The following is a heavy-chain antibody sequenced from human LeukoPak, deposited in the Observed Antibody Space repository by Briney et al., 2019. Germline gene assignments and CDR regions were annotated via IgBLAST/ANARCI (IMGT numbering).Heavy chain of an antibody. CDR3: ARGDYGSGSYYSY. Sequence: SETLSLTCAVYGGSFSGYYWSWIRQPPGKGLEWIGEINHSGSTNYNPSLKRRVTISVDTSKNQFSLKLSSVTAADTAVYYCARGDYGSGSYYSYWGQGTLVTVSS. V-gene: IGHV4-34*01. CDR1: GGSFSGYY. J-gene: IGHJ4*02. CDR2: INHSGST. D-gene: IGHD3-10*01.